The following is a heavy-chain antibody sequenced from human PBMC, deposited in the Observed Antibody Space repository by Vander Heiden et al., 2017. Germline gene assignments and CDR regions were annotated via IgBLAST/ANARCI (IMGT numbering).Heavy chain of an antibody. CDR1: GFTFDAYA. J-gene: IGHJ6*02. CDR3: AKDVWFGEDYYYGMDV. Sequence: EVQLVESGGGLVQPGRSLRLSCAASGFTFDAYAMHWVRQAPGKGLEWVSGISWNSGSIGYADSVKGRFTISRDNAKNSLYLQMNSLRAEDTALYYCAKDVWFGEDYYYGMDVWGQGTTVTVSS. CDR2: ISWNSGSI. D-gene: IGHD3-10*01. V-gene: IGHV3-9*01.